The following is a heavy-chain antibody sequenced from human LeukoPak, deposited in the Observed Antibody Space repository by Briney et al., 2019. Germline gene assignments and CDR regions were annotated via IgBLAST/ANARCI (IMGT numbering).Heavy chain of an antibody. CDR2: ITGSGGGT. D-gene: IGHD3-10*01. CDR3: AKDRWVSGSDNYYTLFDY. J-gene: IGHJ4*02. V-gene: IGHV3-23*01. CDR1: GFTFSNYA. Sequence: GGSLRLSCAAFGFTFSNYAINWVRQAPGKGLEWVSSITGSGGGTYYADSVKGRFNISRDNSKNTLYLQMDSLRAEDTAVYYCAKDRWVSGSDNYYTLFDYWGQGTLVTVSS.